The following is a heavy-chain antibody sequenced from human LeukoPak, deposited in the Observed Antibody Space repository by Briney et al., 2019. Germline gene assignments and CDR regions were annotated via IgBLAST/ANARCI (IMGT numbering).Heavy chain of an antibody. V-gene: IGHV4-38-2*02. CDR1: GYSISNAYY. CDR3: ARELHSGSYYFDY. CDR2: LYHSGSI. J-gene: IGHJ4*02. D-gene: IGHD1-26*01. Sequence: KTSETLSLTCTVSGYSISNAYYWGWIRQPPGKGLEWIGSLYHSGSIYYNPSLKSRVTTSVDTSKNRFSLKLTSVTAADTAVYYCARELHSGSYYFDYWGQGTLVTVSS.